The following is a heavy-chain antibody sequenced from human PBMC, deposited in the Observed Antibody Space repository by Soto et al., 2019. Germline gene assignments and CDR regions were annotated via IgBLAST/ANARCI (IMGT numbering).Heavy chain of an antibody. J-gene: IGHJ4*02. V-gene: IGHV1-69*01. D-gene: IGHD6-13*01. CDR1: EGTFNSYA. CDR2: INSYYNTL. Sequence: QAQVVQSGAEVRKPGSSVKLSCKASEGTFNSYASDWVQQAPGRGLEWMGGINSYYNTLHYAQTIQDRVTIIADGSTNTVYMALRSQSSDDTAVYFCASGASRWYPYVFDSWGQGTLVTVSS. CDR3: ASGASRWYPYVFDS.